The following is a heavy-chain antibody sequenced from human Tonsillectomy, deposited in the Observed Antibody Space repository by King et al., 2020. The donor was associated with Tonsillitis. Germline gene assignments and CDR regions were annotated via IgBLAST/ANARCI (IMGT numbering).Heavy chain of an antibody. CDR3: AKDTLGDYGSGPNDY. CDR2: ISGSGRST. V-gene: IGHV3-23*04. D-gene: IGHD3-10*01. J-gene: IGHJ4*02. CDR1: GFTFSSYA. Sequence: EVQLVESGGGLVQPGGSLRVSCAASGFTFSSYAMSWVRQAPGKGLEWVSSISGSGRSTYYADSVKGRFTISRDNSKNTLYLQMKSLRAEDTAVYYCAKDTLGDYGSGPNDYWGQGTLVTVSS.